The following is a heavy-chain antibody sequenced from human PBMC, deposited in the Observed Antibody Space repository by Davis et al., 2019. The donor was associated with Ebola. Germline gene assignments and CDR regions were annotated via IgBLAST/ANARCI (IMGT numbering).Heavy chain of an antibody. CDR1: GLTFGDYA. Sequence: PGGSLRLSCTASGLTFGDYAMNWVRRAPGKGLEWVGFIRSKAYGGKAQYAASVKGRFTISRDDSKSIVYLQMNSLKTEDTALYYCARDNGNYYYDSSGYHTYWYFDLWGRGTLVTVSS. D-gene: IGHD3-22*01. CDR2: IRSKAYGGKA. V-gene: IGHV3-49*04. J-gene: IGHJ2*01. CDR3: ARDNGNYYYDSSGYHTYWYFDL.